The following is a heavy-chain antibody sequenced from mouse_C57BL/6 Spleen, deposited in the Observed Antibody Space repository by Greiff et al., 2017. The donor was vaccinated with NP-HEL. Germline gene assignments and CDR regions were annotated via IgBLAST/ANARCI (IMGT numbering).Heavy chain of an antibody. Sequence: VQLQQSGAELARPGASVKMSCKASGYTFTSYTMHWVKQRPGQGLEWIGYINPSSGYTKYNQKFKDKATLTADKSSSTAYMQLSSLTSEDSAVYYCAKCYSEGFDYWGQGTTLTVSS. J-gene: IGHJ2*01. CDR3: AKCYSEGFDY. CDR1: GYTFTSYT. CDR2: INPSSGYT. V-gene: IGHV1-4*01.